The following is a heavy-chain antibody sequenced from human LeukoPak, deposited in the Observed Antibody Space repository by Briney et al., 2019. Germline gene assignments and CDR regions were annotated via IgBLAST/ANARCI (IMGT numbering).Heavy chain of an antibody. J-gene: IGHJ4*02. V-gene: IGHV3-23*01. Sequence: TGGSLRLSCAASGFTFSSYAMSWVRQAPGKGLEWVSAISGSGGSTYYADSVKGRFTISRDNSKNTLYLQMNSLRAEDTAVYYCAAQFLSFLMIVVVGPFDYWGQGTLVTVSS. CDR3: AAQFLSFLMIVVVGPFDY. D-gene: IGHD3-22*01. CDR2: ISGSGGST. CDR1: GFTFSSYA.